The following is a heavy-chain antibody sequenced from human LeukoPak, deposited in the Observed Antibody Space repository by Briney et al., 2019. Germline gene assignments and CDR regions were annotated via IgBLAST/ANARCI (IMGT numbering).Heavy chain of an antibody. D-gene: IGHD2-2*01. V-gene: IGHV4-61*02. CDR1: GGSISSGSYC. J-gene: IGHJ5*02. CDR3: ARWIVVVPAAMVGNWFDP. Sequence: SETLSLTCTVSGGSISSGSYCWSWIRQPAGKGLEWIGRIYTSGSTNYNPSLKSRVTISVDKSKNQFSLKLSSVTAADTAVYYCARWIVVVPAAMVGNWFDPWGQGTLVTVSS. CDR2: IYTSGST.